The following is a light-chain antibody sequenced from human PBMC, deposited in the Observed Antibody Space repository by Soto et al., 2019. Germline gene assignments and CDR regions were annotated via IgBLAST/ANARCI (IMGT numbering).Light chain of an antibody. CDR1: QGIRNF. CDR3: QKYSSVPV. Sequence: DIQMTQSPTSLSASVGDRVTITCRASQGIRNFVAWYQQKPGKAPKLLIYAASTLQSGVPSRFSGSGSGTDFTLTINSLHPEDVATYYCQKYSSVPVFGPGTKVEIK. CDR2: AAS. V-gene: IGKV1-27*01. J-gene: IGKJ3*01.